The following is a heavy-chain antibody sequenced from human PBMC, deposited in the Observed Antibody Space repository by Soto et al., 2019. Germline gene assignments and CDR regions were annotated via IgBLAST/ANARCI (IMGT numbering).Heavy chain of an antibody. D-gene: IGHD6-19*01. CDR3: AKRGAYSSGHDGRFFDY. J-gene: IGHJ4*02. Sequence: GGSLRLSCAASGFTFSSYAMSWVRQAPGKGLEWVSGISGSGGSTDFADSVKGRFTISRDNSKNTLHLQLNSLRVEDTAVYYCAKRGAYSSGHDGRFFDYWGQGTLVTVSS. CDR2: ISGSGGST. V-gene: IGHV3-23*01. CDR1: GFTFSSYA.